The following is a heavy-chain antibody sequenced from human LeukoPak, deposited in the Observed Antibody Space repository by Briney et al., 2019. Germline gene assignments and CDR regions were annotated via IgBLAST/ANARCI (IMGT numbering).Heavy chain of an antibody. D-gene: IGHD1-26*01. CDR1: GFTVRSYE. Sequence: GGSLRLSCEASGFTVRSYEMNWVRQAPGKGREWVSYISSGGSTIYYADSVKGRFTISRDNAKNSLYLQMNSLRAEDTAVYYCARDLVGATRDYWGQGTLVTVSS. CDR3: ARDLVGATRDY. CDR2: ISSGGSTI. V-gene: IGHV3-48*03. J-gene: IGHJ4*02.